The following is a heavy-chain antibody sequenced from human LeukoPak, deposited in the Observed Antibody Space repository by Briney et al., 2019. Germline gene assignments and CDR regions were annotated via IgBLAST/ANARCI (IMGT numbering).Heavy chain of an antibody. CDR3: ARERKYYYDSSGPLGD. CDR2: INPNSGGT. CDR1: GYTFTGYY. V-gene: IGHV1-2*06. D-gene: IGHD3-22*01. J-gene: IGHJ4*02. Sequence: ASVKVSCKASGYTFTGYYMHWVRQAPGQGLEWMGRINPNSGGTNYAQKFQGRVTMTRDTSISTAYMELSRLRPDDTAVYYCARERKYYYDSSGPLGDWGQGTLVTVSS.